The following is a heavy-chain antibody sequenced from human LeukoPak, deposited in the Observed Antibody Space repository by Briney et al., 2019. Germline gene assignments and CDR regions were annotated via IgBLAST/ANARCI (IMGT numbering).Heavy chain of an antibody. CDR1: VFTSFSPG. CDR3: ARDKKDIVVVPAHYGMDV. CDR2: IWYDGSIT. J-gene: IGHJ6*02. Sequence: GRALRLSSAEPVFTSFSPGLCWVRAGPGEGLEWVAVIWYDGSITYSADSVRSRFTISRDNSKYTLYLQKNSLRAEDTAVYYCARDKKDIVVVPAHYGMDVWGQGTTVTVSS. D-gene: IGHD2-2*01. V-gene: IGHV3-33*01.